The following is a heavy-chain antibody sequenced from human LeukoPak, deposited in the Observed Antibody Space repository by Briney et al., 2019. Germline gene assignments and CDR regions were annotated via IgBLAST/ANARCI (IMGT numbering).Heavy chain of an antibody. CDR2: IKSNNGGGTT. CDR3: TPVMVEDRGF. D-gene: IGHD2-21*01. J-gene: IGHJ4*02. Sequence: TGGSLRLSCAASGFIFNKAWMNWVRQAPGKGPEWVGRIKSNNGGGTTDYASPVEGRFIISRDDSKNTIYLQMNRLIIDDTAIYYCTPVMVEDRGFWGQGTLVTVSS. V-gene: IGHV3-15*01. CDR1: GFIFNKAW.